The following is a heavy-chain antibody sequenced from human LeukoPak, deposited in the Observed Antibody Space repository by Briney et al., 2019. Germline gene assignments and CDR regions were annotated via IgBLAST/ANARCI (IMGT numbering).Heavy chain of an antibody. D-gene: IGHD3-22*01. V-gene: IGHV4-61*08. Sequence: SETLSLTCTVSGGSISSGDYYWSWIRQPPGKGLEWIGYIYYSGSTNYNPSLKSRVTISVDTSKNQFSLKLSSVTAADTAVYYCARERGHYYDSSGYSNWGQGTLATVSS. CDR2: IYYSGST. J-gene: IGHJ4*02. CDR1: GGSISSGDYY. CDR3: ARERGHYYDSSGYSN.